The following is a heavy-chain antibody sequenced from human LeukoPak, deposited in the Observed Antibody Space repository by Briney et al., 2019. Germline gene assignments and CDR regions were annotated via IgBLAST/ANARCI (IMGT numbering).Heavy chain of an antibody. V-gene: IGHV4-59*01. CDR3: ARGPAGGGYTTFDY. CDR1: GGSISSYY. CDR2: IYYSGSA. J-gene: IGHJ4*02. Sequence: PSETLSLTCTVTGGSISSYYWSWIRQPPGKRLEWIGYIYYSGSANYNPSLKSRATISVDTSKNHFSLELRSVTAADSAVYYCARGPAGGGYTTFDYWGQGTLVTVSS. D-gene: IGHD3-16*01.